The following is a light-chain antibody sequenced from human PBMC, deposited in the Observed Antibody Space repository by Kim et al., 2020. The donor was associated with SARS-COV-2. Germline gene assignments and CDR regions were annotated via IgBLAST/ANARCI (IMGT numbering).Light chain of an antibody. J-gene: IGLJ2*01. CDR2: GKN. V-gene: IGLV3-19*01. Sequence: ALGQTVRFTGQGDSIKRYYTSWYQQRPGQAPVLVMYGKNNRPSGIPDRFSGSSSGNTASLTITGAQAEDEADYYCNSRDSSGNHVVFGGGTQLTVL. CDR1: SIKRYY. CDR3: NSRDSSGNHVV.